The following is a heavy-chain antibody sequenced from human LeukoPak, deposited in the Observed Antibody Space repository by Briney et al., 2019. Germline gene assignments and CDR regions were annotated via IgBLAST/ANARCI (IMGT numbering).Heavy chain of an antibody. D-gene: IGHD3-10*01. Sequence: PGGSLRLSCAASGFILSSNYMSCVRQAPGKRLEWVSLIYSGGRTYYADSVKGRFTISRDNSKNTLYLQMNSLRAEDTAVYYGAKDVESGRSADYWGQGTLVTVS. CDR2: IYSGGRT. CDR3: AKDVESGRSADY. CDR1: GFILSSNY. V-gene: IGHV3-53*01. J-gene: IGHJ4*02.